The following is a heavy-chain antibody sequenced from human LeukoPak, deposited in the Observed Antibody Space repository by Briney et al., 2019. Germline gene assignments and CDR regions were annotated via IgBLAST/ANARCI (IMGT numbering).Heavy chain of an antibody. CDR3: ARGSYSSSWKTFDY. V-gene: IGHV3-30*03. J-gene: IGHJ4*02. Sequence: PGGSLRLSCAASGFIFSSHGMNWVRQAPGKGLEWVALISYDGSINDYADSVKGRFTISRDNSKNTLYLQMNSLRADDTAMYYCARGSYSSSWKTFDYWGQGTLVTVSS. CDR1: GFIFSSHG. D-gene: IGHD6-13*01. CDR2: ISYDGSIN.